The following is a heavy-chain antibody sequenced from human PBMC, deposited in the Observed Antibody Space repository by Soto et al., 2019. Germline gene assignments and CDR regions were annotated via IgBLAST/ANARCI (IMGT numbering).Heavy chain of an antibody. J-gene: IGHJ4*02. CDR2: IYYSGST. CDR1: GGSISSYY. CDR3: ASQHYYDSSGYYVVY. D-gene: IGHD3-22*01. V-gene: IGHV4-59*08. Sequence: SETLSLTCTVSGGSISSYYWSWIRQPPGKGLEWIGYIYYSGSTNYNPSLKSRVTMSVDTSKNQFSLKLSSVTAADTAVYYCASQHYYDSSGYYVVYWGQGTLVTVSS.